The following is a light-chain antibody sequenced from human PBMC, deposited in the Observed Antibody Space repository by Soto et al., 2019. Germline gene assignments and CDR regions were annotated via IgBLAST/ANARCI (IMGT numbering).Light chain of an antibody. CDR3: AAWDDSLNGPV. CDR1: SSNIGRNT. V-gene: IGLV1-44*01. Sequence: QSVLTQPPSASGTPGQRVTISCSGSSSNIGRNTVNWYQQLPGTAPKLLIYGNNQRPSGVPDRFSGSKSGTSASLAISGLQSEDGADYYCAAWDDSLNGPVFGGGTKLTVL. CDR2: GNN. J-gene: IGLJ3*02.